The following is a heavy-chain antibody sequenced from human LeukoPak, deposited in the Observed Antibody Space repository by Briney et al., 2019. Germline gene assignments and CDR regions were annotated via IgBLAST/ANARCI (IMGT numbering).Heavy chain of an antibody. CDR3: ARGGGLDV. J-gene: IGHJ6*02. Sequence: GGSLRLSCAASGFTFSSYAMHWVRQAPGKGLEWVASINHNGNVNYYVDSVKGRFTISRDNAKNSLYLQMSNLRAEDTAVYFCARGGGLDVWGQGAMVTVSS. CDR1: GFTFSSYA. V-gene: IGHV3-7*03. CDR2: INHNGNVN. D-gene: IGHD3-16*01.